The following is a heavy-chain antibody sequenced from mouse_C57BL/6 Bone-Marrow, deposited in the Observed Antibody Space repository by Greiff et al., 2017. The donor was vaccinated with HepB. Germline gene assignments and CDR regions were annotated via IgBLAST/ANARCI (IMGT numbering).Heavy chain of an antibody. CDR2: INPSSGYT. V-gene: IGHV1-7*01. J-gene: IGHJ3*01. D-gene: IGHD1-1*01. CDR3: ARSREYYYGSLAWFAY. Sequence: VQLQESGAELAKPGASVKLSCKASGYTFTSYWMHWVNQRPGQGLEWIGYINPSSGYTKYNQKFKDKATLTADKSSSTAYMQLSSLTYEDSAVYYCARSREYYYGSLAWFAYWGQGTLVTVSA. CDR1: GYTFTSYW.